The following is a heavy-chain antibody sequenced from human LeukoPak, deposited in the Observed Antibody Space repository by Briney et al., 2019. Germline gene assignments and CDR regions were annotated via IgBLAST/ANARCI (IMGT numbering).Heavy chain of an antibody. CDR1: AGSIRDYY. D-gene: IGHD3-9*01. CDR2: IYYTANT. V-gene: IGHV4-59*08. CDR3: ARQDQYYDILSGYSGYWYFDL. J-gene: IGHJ2*01. Sequence: SETLSLTCSVSAGSIRDYYWSWIRQPPGKGLQWLAYIYYTANTNYNPSLQSRVTISVDTSKNQFSLELSSVTAADTAVYYCARQDQYYDILSGYSGYWYFDLWGRGTLVTVSS.